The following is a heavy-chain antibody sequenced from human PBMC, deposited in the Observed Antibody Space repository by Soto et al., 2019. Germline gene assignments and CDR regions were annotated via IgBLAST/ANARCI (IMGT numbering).Heavy chain of an antibody. CDR3: VRQGIGPLHGLVDV. Sequence: QVQLQESGPGMVKPSETLSLTCTVSSDPTSTHNWGWIRQTPGKGLEWIGYIYEVGSTSYNPSLHSRVTTSLDRSTKQLSLKRRSATAADTAMYHCVRQGIGPLHGLVDVWGRGTTVTVSS. CDR1: SDPTSTHN. J-gene: IGHJ6*02. CDR2: IYEVGST. D-gene: IGHD3-10*01. V-gene: IGHV4-59*08.